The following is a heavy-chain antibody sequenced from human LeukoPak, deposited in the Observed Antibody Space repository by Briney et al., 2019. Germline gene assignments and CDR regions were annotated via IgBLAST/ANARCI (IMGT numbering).Heavy chain of an antibody. V-gene: IGHV4-34*01. CDR3: ARGGEAIVVVVAATPSPAHYYGMDV. CDR2: INHSGST. D-gene: IGHD2-15*01. J-gene: IGHJ6*02. Sequence: SETLSLTCAVYGGSFSGYYWSWIRQPPGKGLEWIGEINHSGSTNYNPSLKSRVTISVDTFKNQFSLKLSSVTAADTAVYYCARGGEAIVVVVAATPSPAHYYGMDVWGQGTTVTVSS. CDR1: GGSFSGYY.